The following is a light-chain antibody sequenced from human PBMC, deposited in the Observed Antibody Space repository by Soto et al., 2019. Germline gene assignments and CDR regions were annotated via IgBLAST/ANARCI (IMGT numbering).Light chain of an antibody. CDR2: DVT. Sequence: QSVLTQPASVSGSPGQSITIFCTGTSSDVGGYNFVSWYQQHPDKAPKLMIYDVTNRPSGISNRFSGSKSGNTASLTISGLQAEDEADYYCSSYTSLSTYVFGTGTKVTVL. CDR3: SSYTSLSTYV. V-gene: IGLV2-14*01. J-gene: IGLJ1*01. CDR1: SSDVGGYNF.